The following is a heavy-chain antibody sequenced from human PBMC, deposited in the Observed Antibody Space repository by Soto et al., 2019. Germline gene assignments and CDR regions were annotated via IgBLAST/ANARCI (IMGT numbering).Heavy chain of an antibody. V-gene: IGHV1-69*12. J-gene: IGHJ6*02. Sequence: QIQLVQSGAEVKKPGSSVKVSCKASGGTFSSYAISWVRQAPGQGLEWMGGIIPIFGTANYAQKFQGRVMTTADEYTSTADMELSSLRSEDTAVYYCARHIPAAGYYYGMDVWGQETTVTVSS. CDR1: GGTFSSYA. D-gene: IGHD2-2*01. CDR2: IIPIFGTA. CDR3: ARHIPAAGYYYGMDV.